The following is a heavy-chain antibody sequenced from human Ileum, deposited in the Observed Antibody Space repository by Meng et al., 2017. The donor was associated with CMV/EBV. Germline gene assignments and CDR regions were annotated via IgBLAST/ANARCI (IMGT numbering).Heavy chain of an antibody. CDR2: IPYDASNK. CDR3: AREGPVVPAVLDY. D-gene: IGHD2-2*01. Sequence: ASGFTFSTCSVDWVRQAPGMGLQWVPLIPYDASNKFYADSVKGRFTISRDNSKNTLYLQMNSLRAEDTAVYYCAREGPVVPAVLDYWGQGTLVTVSS. J-gene: IGHJ4*02. V-gene: IGHV3-30*11. CDR1: GFTFSTCS.